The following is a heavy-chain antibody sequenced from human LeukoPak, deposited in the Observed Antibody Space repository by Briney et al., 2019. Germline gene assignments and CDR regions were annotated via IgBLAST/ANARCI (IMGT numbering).Heavy chain of an antibody. V-gene: IGHV4-39*07. Sequence: PSETLSLTCSDSGGSITKNGHYWGWIRQSPETGLEWIGSMHYSGSTYYNPSLNSRVTISVDTSKNQFSLKLTSVTAADTAVYYCCGSGWFAGPFGYWGQGALVTVSS. CDR3: CGSGWFAGPFGY. CDR1: GGSITKNGHY. CDR2: MHYSGST. D-gene: IGHD6-19*01. J-gene: IGHJ4*02.